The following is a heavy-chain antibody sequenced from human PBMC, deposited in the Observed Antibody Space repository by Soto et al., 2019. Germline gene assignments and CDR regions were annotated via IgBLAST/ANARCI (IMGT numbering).Heavy chain of an antibody. J-gene: IGHJ4*02. CDR1: GFTFSSYS. Sequence: EVQLLESGGGLVQPGGSLRLSCAASGFTFSSYSMTWVRQAPGTGLEWVSDISGSGDNTYYADSVKGRFTISSDNSKNTLDLQMNSLRAVDTALYYCAKRERWPASGPYWGQGTLVTVSS. V-gene: IGHV3-23*01. D-gene: IGHD1-1*01. CDR2: ISGSGDNT. CDR3: AKRERWPASGPY.